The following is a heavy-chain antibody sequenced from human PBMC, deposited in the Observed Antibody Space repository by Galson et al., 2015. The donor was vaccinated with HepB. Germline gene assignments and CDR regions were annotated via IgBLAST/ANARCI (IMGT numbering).Heavy chain of an antibody. CDR3: ARGALGRCSSTSCYTAGYYYGMDV. D-gene: IGHD2-2*02. V-gene: IGHV1-69*01. J-gene: IGHJ6*02. CDR2: IIPIFGTA. CDR1: FSSYA. Sequence: FSSYAISWVRQAPGQGLEWMGGIIPIFGTANYAQKFQGRVTITADESTSTAYMELSSLRSEDTAVYYCARGALGRCSSTSCYTAGYYYGMDVWGQGTTVTVSS.